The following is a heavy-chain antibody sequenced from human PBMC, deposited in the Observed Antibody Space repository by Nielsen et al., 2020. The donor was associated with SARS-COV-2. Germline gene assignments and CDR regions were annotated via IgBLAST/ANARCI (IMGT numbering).Heavy chain of an antibody. Sequence: GESLKISCRASGFSFSIYSMNWVRQAPGKGLEWVSYITSTSNTIYYADSVKGRFTISRDNADNSLYLQMDSLRDEDTAVYYCARVYYDSSGYLNYFDYWGQGTLVTVSS. D-gene: IGHD3-22*01. CDR2: ITSTSNTI. J-gene: IGHJ4*02. CDR1: GFSFSIYS. V-gene: IGHV3-48*02. CDR3: ARVYYDSSGYLNYFDY.